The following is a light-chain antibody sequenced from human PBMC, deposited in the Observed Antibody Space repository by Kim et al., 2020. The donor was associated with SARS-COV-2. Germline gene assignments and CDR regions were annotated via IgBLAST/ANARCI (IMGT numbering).Light chain of an antibody. CDR1: SSDVGGYNS. Sequence: QSALTQPATVSGSTGQSITISCTGTSSDVGGYNSVSWYLQHPGKAHKFMIYDVSKRPSGVSNRFSGSKSGNTASLTISGLQAEDEADYYCSSYASDRTYVFGTVTKVTVL. V-gene: IGLV2-14*01. CDR2: DVS. CDR3: SSYASDRTYV. J-gene: IGLJ1*01.